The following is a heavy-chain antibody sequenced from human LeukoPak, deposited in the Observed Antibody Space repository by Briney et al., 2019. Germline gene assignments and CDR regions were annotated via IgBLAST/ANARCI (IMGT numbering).Heavy chain of an antibody. D-gene: IGHD1-1*01. J-gene: IGHJ4*02. Sequence: GGSLRLSCAASGFTFRDYDMHWVRQATGKGLEWVSAIGTAGDTYYTGSVKGRFTISRENAKNSLYLQMNSLRAGDTAVYYCARVARERVGGVYYFDYWGQGTLVTVSS. CDR1: GFTFRDYD. CDR2: IGTAGDT. V-gene: IGHV3-13*01. CDR3: ARVARERVGGVYYFDY.